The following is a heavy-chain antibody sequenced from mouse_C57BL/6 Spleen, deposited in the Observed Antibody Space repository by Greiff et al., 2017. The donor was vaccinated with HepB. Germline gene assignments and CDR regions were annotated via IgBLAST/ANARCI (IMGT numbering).Heavy chain of an antibody. Sequence: DVQLQESGPGLVKPSQSLSLTCSVTGYSITSGYYWNWIRQFPGNKLEWMGYISYDGSNNYNPSLKNRISITRDTSKNQFFLKLNSVTTEDTATYYGARERRNFDYWGQGTTLTVSS. CDR2: ISYDGSN. V-gene: IGHV3-6*01. CDR3: ARERRNFDY. J-gene: IGHJ2*01. CDR1: GYSITSGYY.